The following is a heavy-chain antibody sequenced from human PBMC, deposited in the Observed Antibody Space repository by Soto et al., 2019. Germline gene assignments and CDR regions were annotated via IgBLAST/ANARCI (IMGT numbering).Heavy chain of an antibody. V-gene: IGHV4-39*01. D-gene: IGHD6-13*01. J-gene: IGHJ4*02. Sequence: SENLSLTLNVSGGSVTSDEEYWGVIRQPPGKGLECIGSIYYSWSTYYNPYLKSRVTIYVDTSKNQFSLKLSSVTAADTAVYYCARLGAAVDYWGQGTLVTVSS. CDR1: GGSVTSDEEY. CDR2: IYYSWST. CDR3: ARLGAAVDY.